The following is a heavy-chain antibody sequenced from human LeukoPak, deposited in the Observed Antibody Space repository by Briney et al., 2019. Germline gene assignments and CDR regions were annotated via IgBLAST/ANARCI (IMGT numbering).Heavy chain of an antibody. CDR1: GFTVSSNY. D-gene: IGHD1-1*01. V-gene: IGHV3-53*01. CDR2: FYSSGST. Sequence: RSGGSLRHSCAVSGFTVSSNYMGWVRQAPGKGLEWVSVFYSSGSTYYADSVKGRFTISRDNSENTLFLQMNTLRAEDTAVYYCARLEKKSYYYMDVWGKGTTVTVSS. CDR3: ARLEKKSYYYMDV. J-gene: IGHJ6*03.